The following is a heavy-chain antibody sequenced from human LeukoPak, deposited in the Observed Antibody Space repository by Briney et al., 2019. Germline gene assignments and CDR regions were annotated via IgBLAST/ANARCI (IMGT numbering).Heavy chain of an antibody. CDR2: INHSGST. Sequence: SETLPLTCAVYGGSFSGYYWSWIRQPPGKGLEWIGEINHSGSTNYNPSLKSRVTISVDTSKNQFPLKLSSVTAADTAVYYCATSSPAATIASWGQGTLVTVSS. D-gene: IGHD2-2*01. J-gene: IGHJ4*02. CDR3: ATSSPAATIAS. CDR1: GGSFSGYY. V-gene: IGHV4-34*01.